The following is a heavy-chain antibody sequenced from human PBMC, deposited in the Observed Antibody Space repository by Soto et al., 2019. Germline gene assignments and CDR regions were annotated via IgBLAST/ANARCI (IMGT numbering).Heavy chain of an antibody. CDR2: INHSGST. CDR1: GGSFSGYY. Sequence: SETLSLTCAVYGGSFSGYYWSWIRQPPGKGLEWIGEINHSGSTNYNPSLKSRVTISVDTSKNQFSLKLSSVTAADTAVYYCARGRSGRFGYYYYYMDVWGKGTTVTVSS. J-gene: IGHJ6*03. V-gene: IGHV4-34*01. D-gene: IGHD3-3*01. CDR3: ARGRSGRFGYYYYYMDV.